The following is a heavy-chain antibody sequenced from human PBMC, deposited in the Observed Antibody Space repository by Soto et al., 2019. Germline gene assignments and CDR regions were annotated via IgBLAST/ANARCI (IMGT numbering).Heavy chain of an antibody. CDR2: ISGSGDST. V-gene: IGHV3-23*01. CDR3: ASRRSGWHFDY. J-gene: IGHJ4*02. Sequence: EVQLLESGGGLVQPGGSLRLSCAASGFTFSSYAMNWVRQAPGKGLEWVSVISGSGDSTYYADSVKGRFTISRDNYKKTQYLQMHSLIAEDTAVYYCASRRSGWHFDYWGQGTLITVSS. D-gene: IGHD6-19*01. CDR1: GFTFSSYA.